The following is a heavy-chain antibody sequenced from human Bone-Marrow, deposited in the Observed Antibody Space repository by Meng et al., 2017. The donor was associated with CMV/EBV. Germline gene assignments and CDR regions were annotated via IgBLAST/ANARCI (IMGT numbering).Heavy chain of an antibody. Sequence: ASVKVSCKAYGYTFTAYYMHWVRQAPGQGLEWMGWINPNSGGTKYAQKFQGRVTVTRDTSISTAYMELRRLRSDDMAVYYCARDFLYAENGMDVSGQGTTVTVSS. CDR3: ARDFLYAENGMDV. J-gene: IGHJ6*02. V-gene: IGHV1-2*02. D-gene: IGHD2-8*01. CDR1: GYTFTAYY. CDR2: INPNSGGT.